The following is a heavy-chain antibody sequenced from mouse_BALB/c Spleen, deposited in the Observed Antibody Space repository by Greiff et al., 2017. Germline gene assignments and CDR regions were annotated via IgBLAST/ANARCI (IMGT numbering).Heavy chain of an antibody. D-gene: IGHD5-5*01. CDR2: ISSGSSTI. CDR3: ARNYLYYFDY. V-gene: IGHV5-17*02. J-gene: IGHJ2*01. Sequence: EVQGVESGGGLVQPGGSRKLSCAASGFTFSSFGMHWVRQAPEKGLEWVAYISSGSSTIYYADTVKGRFTISRDNPKKTLFLQMTSLRSEDTAMYYCARNYLYYFDYWGQGTTLTVSS. CDR1: GFTFSSFG.